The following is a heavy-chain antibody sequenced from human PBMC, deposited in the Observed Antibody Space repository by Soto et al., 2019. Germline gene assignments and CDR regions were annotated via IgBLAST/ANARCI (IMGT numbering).Heavy chain of an antibody. V-gene: IGHV3-30-3*01. CDR3: ARDQGATYYDFWSGYPRGYGMDV. J-gene: IGHJ6*02. CDR2: ISYDGSNK. D-gene: IGHD3-3*01. Sequence: GGSLRLSCAASGFTFSSYARHWVRQAPGKGLEWVAVISYDGSNKYYADSVKGRFTISRDSSKNTLYLQMNSLRAEDTAVYYCARDQGATYYDFWSGYPRGYGMDVWGQGTTVTVSS. CDR1: GFTFSSYA.